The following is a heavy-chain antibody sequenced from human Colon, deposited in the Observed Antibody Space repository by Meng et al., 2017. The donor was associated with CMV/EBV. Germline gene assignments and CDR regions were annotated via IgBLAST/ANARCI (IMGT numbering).Heavy chain of an antibody. CDR2: TNEDGSDK. D-gene: IGHD2-8*01. J-gene: IGHJ4*02. Sequence: GPLRLSCAASGSSFSNSWMIWVRRAPGKGLEWVAKTNEDGSDKYYVDSVKGRFTIFRDNAKNSVYLQMNSLRAEDTAVYYCASTGPLYGLYFCYWGQGTLVTVSS. CDR1: GSSFSNSW. CDR3: ASTGPLYGLYFCY. V-gene: IGHV3-7*01.